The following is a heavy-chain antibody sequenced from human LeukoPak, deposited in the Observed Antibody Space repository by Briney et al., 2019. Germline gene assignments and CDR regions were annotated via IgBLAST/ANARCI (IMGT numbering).Heavy chain of an antibody. CDR2: INPNSGGT. Sequence: GASVKVSCKASGYTFTGYYMHWVRQAPGQGLEWMGWINPNSGGTNYAQKFQGRVTMTRDTSISTAYMELSRLRSDDTAVYYCARVVYDYVWGSYRYSRDAFDIWGQGTMVTVSS. CDR3: ARVVYDYVWGSYRYSRDAFDI. V-gene: IGHV1-2*02. J-gene: IGHJ3*02. D-gene: IGHD3-16*02. CDR1: GYTFTGYY.